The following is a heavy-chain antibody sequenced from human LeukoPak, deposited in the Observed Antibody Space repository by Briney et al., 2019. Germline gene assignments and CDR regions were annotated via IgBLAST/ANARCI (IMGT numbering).Heavy chain of an antibody. CDR2: ISGSSSTI. J-gene: IGHJ4*02. D-gene: IGHD3-22*01. CDR3: ARDYDSSGYYYIHFDY. CDR1: GFTFSSYS. Sequence: PGGSLRLSCAASGFTFSSYSMNWVRQAPGKGLEWVSYISGSSSTIYYADSVKGRFTISRDNAKNSLYLQMNSLRDEDTAVYYCARDYDSSGYYYIHFDYWGQGTLVTVSS. V-gene: IGHV3-48*02.